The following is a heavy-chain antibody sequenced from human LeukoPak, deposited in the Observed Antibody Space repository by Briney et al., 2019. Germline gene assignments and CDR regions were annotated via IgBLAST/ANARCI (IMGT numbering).Heavy chain of an antibody. J-gene: IGHJ6*03. D-gene: IGHD2-2*01. CDR3: ARDLYPLYCSSTSCYYYYYMDV. CDR1: GFTFSSYA. V-gene: IGHV3-30-3*01. CDR2: ISYDGSNK. Sequence: GGFLRLSCAASGFTFSSYAMHWVRQAPGKGLEWVAVISYDGSNKYYADSVKGRFTISRDNSKNTLYLQMNSLRAEDTAVYYCARDLYPLYCSSTSCYYYYYMDVWGKGTTVTVSS.